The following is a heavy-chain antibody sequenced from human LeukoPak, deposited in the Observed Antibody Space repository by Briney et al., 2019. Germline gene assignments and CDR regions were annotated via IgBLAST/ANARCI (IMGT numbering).Heavy chain of an antibody. CDR3: ARGRDSSSSGGDAFDI. D-gene: IGHD6-6*01. CDR1: GYTFTGYY. V-gene: IGHV1-2*02. Sequence: ASVKVSCKASGYTFTGYYMHWVRQAPGQGLEWMGWINPNSGGTNYAQKFQGRVTMTRDTSISTAYMELSRLRSDDTAVYYCARGRDSSSSGGDAFDIWGQGTMVTVSS. CDR2: INPNSGGT. J-gene: IGHJ3*02.